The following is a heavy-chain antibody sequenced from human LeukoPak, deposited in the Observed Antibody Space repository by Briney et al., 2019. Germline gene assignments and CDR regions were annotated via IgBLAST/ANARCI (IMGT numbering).Heavy chain of an antibody. CDR3: AAGAGWLIDW. D-gene: IGHD6-19*01. CDR2: IEKDGSEI. CDR1: GFTFSNYW. V-gene: IGHV3-7*01. J-gene: IGHJ4*02. Sequence: GGSLRLSCAASGFTFSNYWMNWVRQAPGKGMEWVAIIEKDGSEILYVDSVKGRFTISRDNARNSLYPQMNSLRAEDTAVYYCAAGAGWLIDWWGQGTLVTVSS.